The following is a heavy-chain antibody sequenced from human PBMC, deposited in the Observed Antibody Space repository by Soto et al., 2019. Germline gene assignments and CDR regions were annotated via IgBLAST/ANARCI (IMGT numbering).Heavy chain of an antibody. CDR3: AREAAGTIKWLDP. J-gene: IGHJ5*02. Sequence: GASVKVSCKASGYTFTSYGISWVRQAPGQGLEWMGWMNPNSGNTGYAQKFQGRVTMTRNTSISTAYMELSSLRSEDTAVYYCAREAAGTIKWLDPWGQGTLVTVSS. CDR2: MNPNSGNT. CDR1: GYTFTSYG. D-gene: IGHD6-13*01. V-gene: IGHV1-8*02.